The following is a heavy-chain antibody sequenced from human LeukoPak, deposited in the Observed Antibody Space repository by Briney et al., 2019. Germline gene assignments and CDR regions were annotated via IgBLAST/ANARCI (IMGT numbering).Heavy chain of an antibody. V-gene: IGHV4-39*01. J-gene: IGHJ4*02. CDR1: GGYISSSSYY. CDR2: IYYSGST. D-gene: IGHD3-22*01. CDR3: AREGNYYDSSGYYYVLPDY. Sequence: KASETLSLTCTVSGGYISSSSYYWGWIRQPPGKGLEWIGSIYYSGSTYYNPSLKSRVTISVDTSKNQFSLKLSSVTAADTAVYYCAREGNYYDSSGYYYVLPDYWGQGSLVTVSS.